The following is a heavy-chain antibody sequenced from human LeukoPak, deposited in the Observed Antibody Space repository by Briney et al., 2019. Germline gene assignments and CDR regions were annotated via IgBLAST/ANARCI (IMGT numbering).Heavy chain of an antibody. V-gene: IGHV1-2*02. Sequence: GASVKVSCKASGYTFTGYYMHWVRQAPGQGLEWMGWINPNSGGTNYAQKFQGRVTMTRDTSISTAYMELSRLRSDDTAVYYCARDPSRISGTFDIWGQGTMVTVSS. CDR2: INPNSGGT. J-gene: IGHJ3*02. CDR3: ARDPSRISGTFDI. D-gene: IGHD3-3*01. CDR1: GYTFTGYY.